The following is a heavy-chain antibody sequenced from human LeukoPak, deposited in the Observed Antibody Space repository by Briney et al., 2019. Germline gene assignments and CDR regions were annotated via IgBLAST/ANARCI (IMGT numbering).Heavy chain of an antibody. D-gene: IGHD5-18*01. CDR1: GGSFSGYY. V-gene: IGHV4-34*01. CDR2: INHSGST. J-gene: IGHJ4*02. CDR3: ARGGRYSYGYSTNY. Sequence: SETLSLTCAVYGGSFSGYYWSWIRQPPGKGLEWIGEINHSGSTNYNPSLKSRVTISVDTSKNQFSLKLSSVTAADTAVYYCARGGRYSYGYSTNYWGQGTLVTVSS.